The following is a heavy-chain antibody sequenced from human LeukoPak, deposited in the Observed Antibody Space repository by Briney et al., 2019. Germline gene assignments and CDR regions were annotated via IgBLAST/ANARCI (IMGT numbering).Heavy chain of an antibody. D-gene: IGHD4-23*01. CDR1: GGSINSNDYY. Sequence: SETLSLTCTVSGGSINSNDYYWVYIRQTPGKGLEWIGSIYYSGSTYYNPSLKSRVTISVDTSKRQFSLKLNSVTAADTAVYCARHSSMTTVVFDYWGQGTLVTVSS. V-gene: IGHV4-39*01. CDR3: ARHSSMTTVVFDY. J-gene: IGHJ4*02. CDR2: IYYSGST.